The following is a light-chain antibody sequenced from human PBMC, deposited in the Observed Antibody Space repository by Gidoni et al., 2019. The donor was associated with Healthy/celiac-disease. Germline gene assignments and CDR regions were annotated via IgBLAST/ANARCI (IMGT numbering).Light chain of an antibody. V-gene: IGLV2-11*01. J-gene: IGLJ2*01. Sequence: QSALTQPRSVSGSPGPSVTISCTGTSSDVGGYNDVSWYQQHPGTAPKLMIYDVSKRPSGVPDRFSGSKSGNTASLTISGLQAEDEADYYCCSYAGSYTLVVFGGGTKLTVL. CDR1: SSDVGGYND. CDR3: CSYAGSYTLVV. CDR2: DVS.